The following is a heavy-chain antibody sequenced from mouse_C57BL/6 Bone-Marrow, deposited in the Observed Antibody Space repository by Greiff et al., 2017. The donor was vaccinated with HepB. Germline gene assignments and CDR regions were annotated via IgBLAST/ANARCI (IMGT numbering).Heavy chain of an antibody. D-gene: IGHD1-1*01. CDR3: AKEGPYGSRTFDY. Sequence: EVKLQQSGPELVKPGASVKISCKASGYTFTDYYMNWVKQSHGKSLEWIGDINPNNGGTSYNQKFKGKATLTVDKSSSTAYMELRSLTSEDSAVYYCAKEGPYGSRTFDYWGQGTTLTVSS. CDR1: GYTFTDYY. V-gene: IGHV1-26*01. J-gene: IGHJ2*01. CDR2: INPNNGGT.